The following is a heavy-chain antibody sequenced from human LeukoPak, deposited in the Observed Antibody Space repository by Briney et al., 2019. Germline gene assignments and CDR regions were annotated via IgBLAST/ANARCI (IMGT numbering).Heavy chain of an antibody. CDR2: ISSSSSYI. J-gene: IGHJ4*02. V-gene: IGHV3-21*01. Sequence: GGSLRLSCAASGFTFSSYSMNWVRQAPGKGLEWVSSISSSSSYIYYADSVEGRFTISRDNAKNSLYLQMNSLRAEDTAVYYCARNHGGYVGSWGQGTLVTVSS. D-gene: IGHD5-12*01. CDR3: ARNHGGYVGS. CDR1: GFTFSSYS.